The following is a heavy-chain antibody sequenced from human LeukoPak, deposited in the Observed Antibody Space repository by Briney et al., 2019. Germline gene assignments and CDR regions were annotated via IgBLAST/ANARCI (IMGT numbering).Heavy chain of an antibody. CDR2: ISAGSTHL. CDR1: GVIISHYI. V-gene: IGHV3-21*01. D-gene: IGHD2-8*01. Sequence: GSLTLFCAASGVIISHYIMNWVHQAAGGGLEWVSSISAGSTHLYSANSFRGRFTISRDNAHNSLYLYINSLRAEDTAVYFCARGLLRCNDVRCHRSYFDIWGRGTLVTVSS. CDR3: ARGLLRCNDVRCHRSYFDI. J-gene: IGHJ2*01.